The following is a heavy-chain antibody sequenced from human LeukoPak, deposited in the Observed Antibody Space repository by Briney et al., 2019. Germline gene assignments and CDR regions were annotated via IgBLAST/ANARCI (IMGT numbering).Heavy chain of an antibody. Sequence: GGSLRLSCAASGFTVSSNYMSWVRQAPGKGLEWVSVIYSGGSTYYADSVKGRFTISRDNSKNTLYLQMNSLRAEDTAVYYCARGYCTNGVCSLYYGMDVWGQGTTVTVSS. CDR3: ARGYCTNGVCSLYYGMDV. D-gene: IGHD2-8*01. CDR1: GFTVSSNY. CDR2: IYSGGST. J-gene: IGHJ6*02. V-gene: IGHV3-66*01.